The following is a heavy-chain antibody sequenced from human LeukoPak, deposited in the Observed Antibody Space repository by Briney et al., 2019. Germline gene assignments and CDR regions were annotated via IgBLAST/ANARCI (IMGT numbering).Heavy chain of an antibody. J-gene: IGHJ4*02. Sequence: ASVKVSCKASGYTFTGYYMHWVRQAPGQGLEWMGWIDPNSGGTNYAQKFQGRVTMTRDTSISTAYMELSRLRSDDTAVYYCARDREVLRFLEWLEFSWDYWGQGTLVTVSS. V-gene: IGHV1-2*02. CDR2: IDPNSGGT. CDR3: ARDREVLRFLEWLEFSWDY. D-gene: IGHD3-3*01. CDR1: GYTFTGYY.